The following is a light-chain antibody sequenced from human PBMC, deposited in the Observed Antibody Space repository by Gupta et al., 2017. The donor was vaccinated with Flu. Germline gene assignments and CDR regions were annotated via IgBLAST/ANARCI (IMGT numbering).Light chain of an antibody. Sequence: SYVLTPPPSVSVAPGQTAPISCGGDNIGNKRVHWYKQKAGQAPVLVVHDDSGRTSGIPERLSGSNSGTTATLTIARVEAGDEADYYCQVWDTDTDHEVFGGGTKLTVL. J-gene: IGLJ2*01. V-gene: IGLV3-21*02. CDR2: DDS. CDR3: QVWDTDTDHEV. CDR1: NIGNKR.